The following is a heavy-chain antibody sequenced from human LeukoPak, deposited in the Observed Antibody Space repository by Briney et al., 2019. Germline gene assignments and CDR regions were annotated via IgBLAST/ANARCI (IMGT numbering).Heavy chain of an antibody. Sequence: ASVKVSCKASGYPFIDYYLHWVRQAPGQGLEWMGCINPNTGDTNSAQNFQGRVIMTRDTSITTAYVELSRLKSDDTALYYCASKGAGHCYDASCMGSFDLWGQGTTVAVSS. V-gene: IGHV1-2*02. CDR2: INPNTGDT. J-gene: IGHJ3*01. CDR1: GYPFIDYY. D-gene: IGHD2-15*01. CDR3: ASKGAGHCYDASCMGSFDL.